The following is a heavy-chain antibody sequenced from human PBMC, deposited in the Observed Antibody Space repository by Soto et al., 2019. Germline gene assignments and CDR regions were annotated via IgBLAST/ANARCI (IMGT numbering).Heavy chain of an antibody. CDR1: GYTFTSYD. CDR3: ARGSVVVVDRGKTNWFDP. Sequence: QVQLVQSGAEVKKPGASVKVSCKASGYTFTSYDINWVRQATGQGLEWMGWMNPNSGNTGYAQKFQGRVTMTRNTSISRAYMELSSLRSEDTAVYYCARGSVVVVDRGKTNWFDPWGQGTLVTVSS. J-gene: IGHJ5*02. D-gene: IGHD2-15*01. CDR2: MNPNSGNT. V-gene: IGHV1-8*01.